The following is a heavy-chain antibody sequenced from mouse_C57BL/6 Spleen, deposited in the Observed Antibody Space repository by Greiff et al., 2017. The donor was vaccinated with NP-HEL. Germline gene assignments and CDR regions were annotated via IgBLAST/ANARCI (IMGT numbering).Heavy chain of an antibody. CDR2: IDPSDSYT. Sequence: VKLQQPGAELVMPGASVKLSCKASGYTFTSYWMHWVKQRPGQGLEWIGEIDPSDSYTNYNQKFKGKSTLTVDKSSSTAYMQLSSLTSEDSAVYYCARLDGGDYWGQGTSVTVSS. CDR3: ARLDGGDY. V-gene: IGHV1-69*01. D-gene: IGHD1-1*02. CDR1: GYTFTSYW. J-gene: IGHJ4*01.